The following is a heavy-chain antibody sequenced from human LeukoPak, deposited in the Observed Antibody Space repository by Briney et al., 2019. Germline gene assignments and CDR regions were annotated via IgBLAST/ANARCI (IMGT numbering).Heavy chain of an antibody. CDR2: ISVDGSNK. CDR3: ARDPRTSSTSRNYFES. J-gene: IGHJ4*02. V-gene: IGHV3-30-3*01. Sequence: GGSLRLSCAASGFTFTNYAMHWVRQAPGKGLEWVAVISVDGSNKFYAGSVRGRCTISRDNSKNTMSQQMDSLRGEDTAVYYCARDPRTSSTSRNYFESWGQGTLVTVSS. D-gene: IGHD6-13*01. CDR1: GFTFTNYA.